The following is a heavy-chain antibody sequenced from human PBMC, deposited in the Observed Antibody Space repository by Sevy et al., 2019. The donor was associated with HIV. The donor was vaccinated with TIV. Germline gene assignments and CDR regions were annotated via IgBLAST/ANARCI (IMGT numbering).Heavy chain of an antibody. Sequence: SETLSLTCAVSGYSINSGYYWGWIRQPPGKGLEWIGSLYHDGSTSFKPSLKSRVTISVGTSKNQCPLKLTSVTAADTAVYYCARGGYYDTSGYYSHYFDYWGQGTLVTVSS. CDR3: ARGGYYDTSGYYSHYFDY. J-gene: IGHJ4*02. CDR1: GYSINSGYY. CDR2: LYHDGST. D-gene: IGHD3-22*01. V-gene: IGHV4-38-2*01.